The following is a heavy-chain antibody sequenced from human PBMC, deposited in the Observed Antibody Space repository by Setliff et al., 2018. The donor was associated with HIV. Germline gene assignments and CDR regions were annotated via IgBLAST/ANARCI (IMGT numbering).Heavy chain of an antibody. V-gene: IGHV4-34*01. CDR1: GTSFSGYY. CDR3: ARGGLVVATIWDAFDL. J-gene: IGHJ3*01. CDR2: VNYSGST. Sequence: KPSETLSLTCAVFGTSFSGYYFSWIRQPPGKGLEWIGEVNYSGSTNYNPSLKSRVSISVDTSKTQFSLKLSSVTAADTAVYYCARGGLVVATIWDAFDLWGQGTMVTVSS. D-gene: IGHD5-12*01.